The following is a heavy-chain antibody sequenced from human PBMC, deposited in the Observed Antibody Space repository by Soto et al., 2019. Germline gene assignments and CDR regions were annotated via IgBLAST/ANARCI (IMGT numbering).Heavy chain of an antibody. CDR2: IGAYNGHT. D-gene: IGHD3-22*01. V-gene: IGHV1-18*01. J-gene: IGHJ6*02. CDR1: GYTCTNSG. CDR3: AREDYYDSSGYLPVRYYFGMDV. Sequence: ASVKVSCKASGYTCTNSGISWVRQAPGQGLELMGWIGAYNGHTKYAQKLQGRVTMTTDTSTSTAYMELRSLKSDDTAVYYCAREDYYDSSGYLPVRYYFGMDVWGQGTTVTVYS.